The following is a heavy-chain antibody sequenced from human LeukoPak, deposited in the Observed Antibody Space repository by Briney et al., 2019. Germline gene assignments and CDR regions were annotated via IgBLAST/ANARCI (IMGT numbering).Heavy chain of an antibody. CDR1: GFTFSNYG. D-gene: IGHD6-6*01. V-gene: IGHV3-23*01. CDR2: ISDRAGST. CDR3: AKRIQYSSSSAYFDY. Sequence: GGSLRLSCAASGFTFSNYGMNWVRQAPGRGLEWVSYISDRAGSTFYADSVKGRFTISRDNSKNTLYLQMNSLRAGDTAIYYCAKRIQYSSSSAYFDYWGQGTLVTVSS. J-gene: IGHJ4*02.